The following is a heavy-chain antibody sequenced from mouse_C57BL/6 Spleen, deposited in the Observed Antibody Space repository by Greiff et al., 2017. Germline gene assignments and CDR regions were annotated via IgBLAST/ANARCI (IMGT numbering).Heavy chain of an antibody. J-gene: IGHJ1*03. V-gene: IGHV2-9-1*01. CDR2: IWTGGGT. CDR1: GFSLTSYA. CDR3: ARKSITTVVDWYVDV. D-gene: IGHD1-1*01. Sequence: QVQLKESGPGLVAPSQSLSITCTVSGFSLTSYAISWVRQPPGKGLEWLGVIWTGGGTNNNSALKSSLSISNDNSKSQVYLKMNSLQTDETARYYYARKSITTVVDWYVDVWGTGTTVTVSS.